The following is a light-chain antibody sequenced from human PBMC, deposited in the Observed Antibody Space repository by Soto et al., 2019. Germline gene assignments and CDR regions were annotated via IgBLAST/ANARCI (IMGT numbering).Light chain of an antibody. Sequence: EIVLTQSPGTLSLSPGERATLSCRASQSVSSSYLAWYQQKPGQAPRLLIYGASSWATGIPDRFSGSGSGTDFSLTISRLEPEDFGVYYCQQYGSSPTFGQGTKVELK. CDR2: GAS. CDR1: QSVSSSY. V-gene: IGKV3-20*01. J-gene: IGKJ1*01. CDR3: QQYGSSPT.